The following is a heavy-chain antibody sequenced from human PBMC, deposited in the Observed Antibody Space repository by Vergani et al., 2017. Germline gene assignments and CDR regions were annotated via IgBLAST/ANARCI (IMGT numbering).Heavy chain of an antibody. J-gene: IGHJ4*02. CDR3: TTVSDYGDPFDY. D-gene: IGHD4-17*01. CDR2: IKSKTDGGTT. Sequence: EVQLVESGGGLVKPGGSLRLSCAASGFTFSNAWMSWVRQAPGKGLEWVGRIKSKTDGGTTDYAAPVKGRFTISREDSKNTLYLQMNSLKTEDTAVYYCTTVSDYGDPFDYWGQGTLVTVSS. CDR1: GFTFSNAW. V-gene: IGHV3-15*01.